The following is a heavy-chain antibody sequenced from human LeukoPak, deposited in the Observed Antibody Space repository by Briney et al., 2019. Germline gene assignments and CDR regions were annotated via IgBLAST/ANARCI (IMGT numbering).Heavy chain of an antibody. J-gene: IGHJ6*02. CDR2: MNPNSGNT. D-gene: IGHD3-3*01. V-gene: IGHV1-8*02. Sequence: GASVKVSCKASGYTFTSYGISWARQATGQGLEWMGWMNPNSGNTGYAQKFQGRVTMTRNTSISTAYMELSSPRSEDTAVYYCARVVSDYDFWSGYPLGYYYYGMDVWGQGTTVTVSS. CDR1: GYTFTSYG. CDR3: ARVVSDYDFWSGYPLGYYYYGMDV.